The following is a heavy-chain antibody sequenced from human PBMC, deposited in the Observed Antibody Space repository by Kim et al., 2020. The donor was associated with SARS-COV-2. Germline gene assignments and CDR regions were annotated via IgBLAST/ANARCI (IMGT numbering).Heavy chain of an antibody. V-gene: IGHV4-31*02. Sequence: YNPSLRSRLTISIDTSKDQFSLKLSSVTVADTAVYYCATGNSNYKYGMDVWGQGTTVTAS. CDR3: ATGNSNYKYGMDV. J-gene: IGHJ6*02. D-gene: IGHD4-4*01.